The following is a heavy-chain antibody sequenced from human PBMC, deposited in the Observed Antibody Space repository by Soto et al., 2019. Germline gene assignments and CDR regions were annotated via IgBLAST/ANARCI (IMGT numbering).Heavy chain of an antibody. J-gene: IGHJ4*02. D-gene: IGHD6-13*01. CDR2: IVVGSGNT. CDR1: GFTFTSSA. V-gene: IGHV1-58*01. CDR3: AGQLGSLFSSLFY. Sequence: SVKVSCKASGFTFTSSAVQWVRQARGQRLEWIGWIVVGSGNTNYAQKFQERVTITRDMSTSTAYMELSSLRSEDTAVYYCAGQLGSLFSSLFYWGQGTLVTVSS.